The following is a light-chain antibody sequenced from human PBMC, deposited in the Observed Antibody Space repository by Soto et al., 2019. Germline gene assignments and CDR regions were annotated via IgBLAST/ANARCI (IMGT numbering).Light chain of an antibody. V-gene: IGLV1-51*01. Sequence: QSVLTQPPSVSAGPGQKVTISCSGSSSNSENNYVSWYQQLPGTAPKLLIYDNNKRPSEIPDRFSGSKSGTSATLGITGLQTGDEADYHCRTWDSSLNDVVFGGGTKLTVL. CDR2: DNN. J-gene: IGLJ2*01. CDR1: SSNSENNY. CDR3: RTWDSSLNDVV.